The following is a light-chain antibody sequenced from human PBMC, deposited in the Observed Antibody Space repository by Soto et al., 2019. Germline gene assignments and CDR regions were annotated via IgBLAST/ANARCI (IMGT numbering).Light chain of an antibody. CDR1: QSVDSW. J-gene: IGKJ2*01. V-gene: IGKV1-5*03. CDR3: QQYDIFST. Sequence: DIQMTQSPSTLSASVGDRLTITCRASQSVDSWLAWYQQKPGKAPKLLIYRASNLEGGVPSRFSGSGSGTEFTLTISSLQPDDFATYYCQQYDIFSTFGQGTKVDIK. CDR2: RAS.